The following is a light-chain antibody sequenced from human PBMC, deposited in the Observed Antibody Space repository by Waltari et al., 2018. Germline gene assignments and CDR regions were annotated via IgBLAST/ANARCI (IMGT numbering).Light chain of an antibody. CDR3: SSYAGSDNFVV. J-gene: IGLJ2*01. CDR1: SSDVGIYDW. Sequence: QSALTRPPSASGSPGQSVTISCTGTSSDVGIYDWVSWYQQHPGKAPKLIIFEVNKGPSGVLDRFSGSKAGNTASLTISGLRPEDEADYYCSSYAGSDNFVVFGGGTKLTVL. V-gene: IGLV2-8*01. CDR2: EVN.